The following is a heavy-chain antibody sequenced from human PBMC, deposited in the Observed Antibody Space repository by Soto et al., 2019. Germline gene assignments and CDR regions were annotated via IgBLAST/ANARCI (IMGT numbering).Heavy chain of an antibody. D-gene: IGHD6-19*01. Sequence: EVQLLESGGDLVQPGGSLKLSCAASGFTFSGNAMSWVRQAPGKGLQWVSAISGGGDNTYYADSVKGRFTISRDNSKNTLYLQMDTLRADDTAIYYCAEEGYSSKGWYGERWGQGTLVTVSS. J-gene: IGHJ4*02. CDR1: GFTFSGNA. V-gene: IGHV3-23*01. CDR2: ISGGGDNT. CDR3: AEEGYSSKGWYGER.